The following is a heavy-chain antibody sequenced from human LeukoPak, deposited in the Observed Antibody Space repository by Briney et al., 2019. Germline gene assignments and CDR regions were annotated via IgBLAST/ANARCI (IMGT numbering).Heavy chain of an antibody. CDR3: ARGFRDSSGRKPDY. V-gene: IGHV1-8*01. D-gene: IGHD3-22*01. CDR2: MNPNSGNT. J-gene: IGHJ4*02. Sequence: ASVKVSCKASGYTFTSYDINWMRQATGQGLEWMGWMNPNSGNTGYAQKFQDRVTMTRNTSINTAYMEQSSLRSEDMAVYYCARGFRDSSGRKPDYWGQGTLVTVSS. CDR1: GYTFTSYD.